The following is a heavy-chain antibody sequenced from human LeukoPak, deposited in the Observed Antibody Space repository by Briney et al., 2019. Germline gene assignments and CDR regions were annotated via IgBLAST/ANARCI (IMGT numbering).Heavy chain of an antibody. CDR2: IRYDGSNK. CDR1: GFTFSSYG. V-gene: IGHV3-30*02. Sequence: PGGSLRLSCAASGFTFSSYGMHWVRQAPGKGLEWVAFIRYDGSNKYYADSVKGRFTISRDNSKNTLYLQMNSLRAEDTAVYYCARESRQLWLVRFAFDYWGQGTLVTVSS. D-gene: IGHD6-19*01. J-gene: IGHJ4*02. CDR3: ARESRQLWLVRFAFDY.